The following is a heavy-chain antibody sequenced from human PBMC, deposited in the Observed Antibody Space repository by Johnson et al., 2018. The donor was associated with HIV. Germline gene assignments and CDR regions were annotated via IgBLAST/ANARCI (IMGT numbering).Heavy chain of an antibody. CDR2: ISYDGSDK. Sequence: VQLVESGGGVVQPGRSLRLSCAASGFTFSNYAMHWVRQTPGKGLEWVAVISYDGSDKYYADSVKGRFTISRDNSKNTLYLHMNSLRAEDTAVNYCARAGRSGDNVRGLLGLRWAMWG. V-gene: IGHV3-30-3*01. J-gene: IGHJ1*01. D-gene: IGHD5/OR15-5a*01. CDR1: GFTFSNYA. CDR3: ARAGRSGDNVRGLLGLRWAM.